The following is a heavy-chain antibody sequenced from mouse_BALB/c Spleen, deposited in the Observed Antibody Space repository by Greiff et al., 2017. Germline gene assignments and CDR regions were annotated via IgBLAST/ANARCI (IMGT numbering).Heavy chain of an antibody. J-gene: IGHJ3*01. CDR3: ATYYDSTLAY. Sequence: VQLQESGPGLVAPSQSLSITCTVSGFSLTSYGVHWVRQPPGKGLEWLGVIWAGGSTNYNSALMSRLSISKDNSKSQVFLKMNSLQTDDTAMYYCATYYDSTLAYWGQGTLVTVSA. D-gene: IGHD2-4*01. CDR1: GFSLTSYG. CDR2: IWAGGST. V-gene: IGHV2-9*02.